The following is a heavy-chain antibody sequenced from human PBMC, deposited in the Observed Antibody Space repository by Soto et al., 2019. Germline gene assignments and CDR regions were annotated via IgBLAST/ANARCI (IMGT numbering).Heavy chain of an antibody. V-gene: IGHV4-31*03. CDR1: GGSISSGGYY. CDR2: IYYSGST. Sequence: SETLSLTCTVSGGSISSGGYYWSWIRQHPGKGLEWIGYIYYSGSTYYNPSLKSRVTISVDTSKNQFSLKLSSVTAADTAVYYCARGSGIAAAGASDYYYYYYMDVWGKGTTVTVSS. J-gene: IGHJ6*03. D-gene: IGHD6-13*01. CDR3: ARGSGIAAAGASDYYYYYYMDV.